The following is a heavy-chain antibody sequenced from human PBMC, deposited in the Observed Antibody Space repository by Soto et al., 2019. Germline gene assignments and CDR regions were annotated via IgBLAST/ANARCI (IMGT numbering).Heavy chain of an antibody. CDR2: INAGNGNT. Sequence: ASVKVSCKASGYTFTSYAMHWVRQAPGQRLEWMGWINAGNGNTKYSQKFQGRVTITRDTSASTAYMELSSLRSEDTAVYYCARKYYGSGSYYYPHYYYYYYMDVWGKGTTVTVSS. V-gene: IGHV1-3*01. D-gene: IGHD3-10*01. J-gene: IGHJ6*03. CDR1: GYTFTSYA. CDR3: ARKYYGSGSYYYPHYYYYYYMDV.